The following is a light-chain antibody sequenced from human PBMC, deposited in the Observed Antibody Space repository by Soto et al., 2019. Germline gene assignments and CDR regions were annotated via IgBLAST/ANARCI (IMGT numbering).Light chain of an antibody. Sequence: EIVLTQSPASLSLSPGERATLSCRASQSVSSYLAWYQQKPGQAPRLLIYDASNRATGIPARFSGSGSGTDFTLTISSLEPEDFAVYYCQQRSNWPPRRTTFGQGTRLEIK. V-gene: IGKV3-11*01. CDR2: DAS. J-gene: IGKJ5*01. CDR1: QSVSSY. CDR3: QQRSNWPPRRTT.